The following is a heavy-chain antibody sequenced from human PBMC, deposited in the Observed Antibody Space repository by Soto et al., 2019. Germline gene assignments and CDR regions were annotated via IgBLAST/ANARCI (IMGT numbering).Heavy chain of an antibody. Sequence: EVQLVASGGGLVRPGGSLRLSCAASGFTFSTSWMHWVRQVPGKGLVWVSRIKGDETSVGHEDSVKGRFTISIDNAKNMLYLEMNSVTVEDTGLYYCVTGCTPSSCPTFAYWGQAPLVTASS. J-gene: IGHJ4*02. V-gene: IGHV3-74*01. D-gene: IGHD3-16*01. CDR1: GFTFSTSW. CDR2: IKGDETSV. CDR3: VTGCTPSSCPTFAY.